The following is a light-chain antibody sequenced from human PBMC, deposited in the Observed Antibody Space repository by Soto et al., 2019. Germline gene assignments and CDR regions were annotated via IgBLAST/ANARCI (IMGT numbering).Light chain of an antibody. CDR3: QSYDSSLV. Sequence: QSVLTQPPSVSGAPGQRVTISCTGSSSNIGAGYDVHWYQQLPGTAPKLLIYDNNNRPSGVPDRFSGSKSGTSASLAITGLQAEDEADYYCQSYDSSLVFGGGTKLTVL. CDR2: DNN. V-gene: IGLV1-40*01. J-gene: IGLJ2*01. CDR1: SSNIGAGYD.